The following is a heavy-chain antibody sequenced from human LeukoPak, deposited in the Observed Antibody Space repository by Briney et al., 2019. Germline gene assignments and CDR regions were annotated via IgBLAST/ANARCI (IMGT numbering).Heavy chain of an antibody. D-gene: IGHD6-13*01. CDR2: IYYSGST. CDR1: GGSISSSSYY. V-gene: IGHV4-39*01. Sequence: PSETLSLTCIVSGGSISSSSYYWGWHRQPPGKGLEWVGSIYYSGSTKYKPCLKSRVTISVDTSKNQFSLKLSSVTAADTAVYYCARLNIAGAGLHWFDPWGQGTLVTVSS. CDR3: ARLNIAGAGLHWFDP. J-gene: IGHJ5*02.